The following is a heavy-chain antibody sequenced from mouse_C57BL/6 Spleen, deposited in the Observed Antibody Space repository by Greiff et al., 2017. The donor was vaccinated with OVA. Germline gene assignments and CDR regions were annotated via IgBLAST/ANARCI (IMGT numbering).Heavy chain of an antibody. D-gene: IGHD2-3*01. V-gene: IGHV8-8*01. J-gene: IGHJ2*01. Sequence: QVTLKVSGPGILQPSQTLSLTCSFSGFSLSTFGMGVGWIRQPSGQGLEWLAHIWWDDDKYYNPALKSRLTISKDTSKNQVFLKIANVDTADTATYYCARMALYDGYPYYFDYWGQGTTLTVSS. CDR3: ARMALYDGYPYYFDY. CDR1: GFSLSTFGMG. CDR2: IWWDDDK.